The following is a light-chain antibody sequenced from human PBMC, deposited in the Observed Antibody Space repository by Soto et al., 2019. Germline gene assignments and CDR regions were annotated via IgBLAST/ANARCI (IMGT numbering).Light chain of an antibody. CDR3: QQYQSYSEA. CDR2: DAS. CDR1: QTISSW. V-gene: IGKV1-5*01. Sequence: DIQMTQSPSTLPASVGDRVTITCRASQTISSWLAWYQQKPGKAPDLLIYDASRLAGGVPSRFSGSESGTEFTLTISSLQPDDFATYYCQQYQSYSEAFGQGTKV. J-gene: IGKJ1*01.